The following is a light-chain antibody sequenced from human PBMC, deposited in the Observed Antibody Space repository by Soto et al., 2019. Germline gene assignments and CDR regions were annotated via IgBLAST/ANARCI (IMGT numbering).Light chain of an antibody. Sequence: NFMLTQPHSVSGSPGKTVTISCTRSSGSIVSSYVQWYQQRPGGSPTTVIYKDNQRPSGVPDRFSGSIARSSNSASLTISGLETEDEADYYCQSYDSSTVVFGGGTKLTVL. V-gene: IGLV6-57*01. CDR3: QSYDSSTVV. CDR2: KDN. J-gene: IGLJ2*01. CDR1: SGSIVSSY.